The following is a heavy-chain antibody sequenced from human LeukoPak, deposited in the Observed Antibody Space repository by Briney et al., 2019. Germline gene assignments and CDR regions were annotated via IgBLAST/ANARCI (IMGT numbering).Heavy chain of an antibody. CDR2: ISSSGSTI. CDR3: ARVAYSSSWYVEYFQH. J-gene: IGHJ1*01. D-gene: IGHD6-13*01. Sequence: GGSLRLSCAASGFTFSSYEMNWVRQVPGKGLEWVSYISSSGSTIYYADSVKGRFTISRDNAKNSLYLQMNSLRAEDTAVYYCARVAYSSSWYVEYFQHWGQGTLVTVSS. CDR1: GFTFSSYE. V-gene: IGHV3-48*03.